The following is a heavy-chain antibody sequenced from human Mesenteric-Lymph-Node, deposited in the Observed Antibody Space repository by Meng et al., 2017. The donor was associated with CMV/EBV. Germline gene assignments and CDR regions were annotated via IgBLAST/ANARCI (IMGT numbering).Heavy chain of an antibody. CDR1: GFTFSTYS. V-gene: IGHV3-21*01. CDR3: ARAIDYGDPNWFDT. Sequence: GESLKISCAASGFTFSTYSFNWVRQVPGKGLEWLSYISSSSTYIYHADSVKGRFTISRDNAKNSLYLQMNSLRVDDTAVYYYARAIDYGDPNWFDTWGQGTLVTVSS. D-gene: IGHD4-17*01. J-gene: IGHJ5*02. CDR2: ISSSSTYI.